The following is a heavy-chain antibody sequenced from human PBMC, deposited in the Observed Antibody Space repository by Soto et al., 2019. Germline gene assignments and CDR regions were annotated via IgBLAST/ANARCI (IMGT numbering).Heavy chain of an antibody. CDR2: IYYNGNT. V-gene: IGHV4-59*01. CDR3: ARVVGKNWFDP. Sequence: QVQLQESGPGLVKPSETLSLTCTVSGGSISGYYWSWIRQSPGKGLEWIGYIYYNGNTNYNPSLKGRVTISGDTSKDQFYLRLSSVTAADTAEYYCARVVGKNWFDPWGQGTLVTVPP. CDR1: GGSISGYY. D-gene: IGHD2-15*01. J-gene: IGHJ5*02.